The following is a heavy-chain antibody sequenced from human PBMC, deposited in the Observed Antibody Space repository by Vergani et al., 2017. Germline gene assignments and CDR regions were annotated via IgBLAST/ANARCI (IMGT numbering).Heavy chain of an antibody. CDR2: IYPGDSAT. J-gene: IGHJ5*02. CDR3: ARHPNIIVLPAVTSPWFDP. D-gene: IGHD2-2*01. Sequence: EVQLVQSGAEVKKPGESLKISCTGSGYSFTSYWIGWVRQMPGKGMEWMGIIYPGDSATRYSPSFQGQVTISADKSISTAYLQWSSLKASDTAMYYCARHPNIIVLPAVTSPWFDPWGQGTLVTVSS. CDR1: GYSFTSYW. V-gene: IGHV5-51*01.